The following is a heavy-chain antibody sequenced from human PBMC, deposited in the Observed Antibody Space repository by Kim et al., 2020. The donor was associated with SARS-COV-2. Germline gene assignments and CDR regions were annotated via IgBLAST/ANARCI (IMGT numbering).Heavy chain of an antibody. D-gene: IGHD3-10*01. CDR3: ARGLIGGGMEV. Sequence: GGSLRLSCAASGFTFSRYSMHWVRQAPGKGLEWVSSISYDGNNINYADSVKGRFTISRDNAKNTLYLQMNSLRVEDTAVFYCARGLIGGGMEVWGQGTTVTVSS. CDR2: ISYDGNNI. V-gene: IGHV3-21*01. J-gene: IGHJ6*02. CDR1: GFTFSRYS.